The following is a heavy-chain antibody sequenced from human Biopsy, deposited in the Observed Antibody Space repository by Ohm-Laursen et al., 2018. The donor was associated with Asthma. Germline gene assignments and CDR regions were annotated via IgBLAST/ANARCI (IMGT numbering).Heavy chain of an antibody. V-gene: IGHV1-69*01. CDR1: GGTFNTYV. CDR3: ARKAGSCISRTCYSLDF. D-gene: IGHD2-2*01. CDR2: INSVFGTS. J-gene: IGHJ4*02. Sequence: SSVKVSCKSLGGTFNTYVIGWARQAPGQGLEWMGGINSVFGTSTYPQKFQDRDTITADDSTSTVYMELSSLRSEDTAVYYCARKAGSCISRTCYSLDFWGQGTLVTVSS.